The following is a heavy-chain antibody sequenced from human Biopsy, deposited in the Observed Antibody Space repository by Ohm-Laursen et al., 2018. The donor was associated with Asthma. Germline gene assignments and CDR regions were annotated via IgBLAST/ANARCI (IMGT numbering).Heavy chain of an antibody. CDR1: GDSIDSGDYS. J-gene: IGHJ6*02. CDR3: ARMNTLIQAANYFAYATDV. D-gene: IGHD3-9*01. Sequence: SQTLSLTCAVSGDSIDSGDYSWNWIRQPPGKGLELIAYLFHSGTTYYNPSLKSRVTISVDRSQRQFSLKVNSVTAADTAVYYCARMNTLIQAANYFAYATDVWGQGTTVTASS. CDR2: LFHSGTT. V-gene: IGHV4-30-2*01.